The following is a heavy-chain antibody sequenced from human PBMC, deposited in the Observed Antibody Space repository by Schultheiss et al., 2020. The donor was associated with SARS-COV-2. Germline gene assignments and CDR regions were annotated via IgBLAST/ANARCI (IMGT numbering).Heavy chain of an antibody. Sequence: GGSLRLSCAASGFTFSSYSMNWVRQAPGKGLEWVSYISSSSSTIYYADSVKGRFTISRDNSKNTLYLQMNSLRAEDTAVYYCAKDRDYVWGSYRSFPFGWFDPWGQGTLVTVSS. CDR3: AKDRDYVWGSYRSFPFGWFDP. CDR2: ISSSSSTI. V-gene: IGHV3-48*01. D-gene: IGHD3-16*02. CDR1: GFTFSSYS. J-gene: IGHJ5*02.